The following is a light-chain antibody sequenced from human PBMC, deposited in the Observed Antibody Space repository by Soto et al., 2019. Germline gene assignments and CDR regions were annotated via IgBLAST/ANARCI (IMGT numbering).Light chain of an antibody. J-gene: IGLJ1*01. Sequence: QSVLTQPRSVSGSPGQSVTISCTGTSSDVGGYNYVSWYQQHPGKAPKLMIYDVSKRPSGVPDRFSGSKSGNTASLTISGXQAEDEADYYCCSYAGSYTYVFGTGTKLTVL. V-gene: IGLV2-11*01. CDR3: CSYAGSYTYV. CDR2: DVS. CDR1: SSDVGGYNY.